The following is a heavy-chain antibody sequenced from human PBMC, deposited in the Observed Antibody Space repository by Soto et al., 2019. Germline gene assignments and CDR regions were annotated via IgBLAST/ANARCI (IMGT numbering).Heavy chain of an antibody. V-gene: IGHV4-4*02. D-gene: IGHD6-19*01. CDR3: GRAYSSGSPIDS. J-gene: IGHJ4*02. Sequence: QVQLQESGPGLVKPSGTLSLTCAVSGGSINSPNWWNWVRQPPGKGLEWIGEIHHSGSSNYNPSLKRRLTLSVDKSKNELSLKLNSVTAADTAVYYCGRAYSSGSPIDSWGQGTLVTVSS. CDR1: GGSINSPNW. CDR2: IHHSGSS.